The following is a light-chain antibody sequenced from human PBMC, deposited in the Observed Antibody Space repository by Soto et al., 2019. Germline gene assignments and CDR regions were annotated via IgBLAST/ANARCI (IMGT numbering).Light chain of an antibody. CDR3: SSYTSTSTPV. Sequence: QSVLTQPASVSGSPGQSITISCTGTSSDIGGYNFVSWYQQHPGEAPKLIIYEVANRPSGVTNRYSGSKSDNTASLTISGLQAEDDADYYCSSYTSTSTPVFGGGTKVTVL. J-gene: IGLJ2*01. CDR2: EVA. V-gene: IGLV2-14*01. CDR1: SSDIGGYNF.